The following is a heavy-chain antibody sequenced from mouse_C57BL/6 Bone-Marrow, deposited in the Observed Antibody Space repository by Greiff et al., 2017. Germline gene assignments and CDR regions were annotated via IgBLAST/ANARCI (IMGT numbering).Heavy chain of an antibody. V-gene: IGHV1-82*01. CDR2: IYPGDGDT. Sequence: QVQLQQSGPELVKPGASVKISCKASGYAFSSSWMNWVKQRPGKGLEWIGRIYPGDGDTNYNGKFKGKATLTADKSSSTAYMQLSSLTSEDSAVYFCARDYYGSHDYWGKGTTLTVSS. D-gene: IGHD1-1*01. J-gene: IGHJ2*01. CDR3: ARDYYGSHDY. CDR1: GYAFSSSW.